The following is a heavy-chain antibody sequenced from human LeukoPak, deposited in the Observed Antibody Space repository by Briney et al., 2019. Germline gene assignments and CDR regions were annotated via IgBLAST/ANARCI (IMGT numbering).Heavy chain of an antibody. V-gene: IGHV1-69*04. CDR2: IIPILRIA. J-gene: IGHJ3*02. CDR3: ARGRYPISDAFDI. CDR1: GGTFTSYA. Sequence: GSSVTVSFKASGGTFTSYAISWVRQAPGQGLEWMGRIIPILRIANYAQKFQGRVTMTRDTSISTAYLELSRLRSNATAVYYCARGRYPISDAFDIWGQGTIVSVSS. D-gene: IGHD1-20*01.